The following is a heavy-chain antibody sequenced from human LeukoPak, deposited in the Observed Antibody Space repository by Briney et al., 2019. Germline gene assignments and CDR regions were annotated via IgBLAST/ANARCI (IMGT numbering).Heavy chain of an antibody. CDR2: IIPIFGTA. Sequence: SVKVSCMASGGTFSSYAISWVRQAPGQGLEWMGGIIPIFGTANYAQKFQGRVTITADESTSTAYMELSSLRAEDTAVYYCAKEKGSGWSFYFDYWGQGTLVTVSS. CDR3: AKEKGSGWSFYFDY. D-gene: IGHD6-19*01. CDR1: GGTFSSYA. V-gene: IGHV1-69*01. J-gene: IGHJ4*02.